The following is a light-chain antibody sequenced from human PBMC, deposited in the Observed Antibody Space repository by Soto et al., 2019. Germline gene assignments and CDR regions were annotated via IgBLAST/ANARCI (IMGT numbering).Light chain of an antibody. CDR3: QQYHDWPPLT. CDR1: QSVGAK. Sequence: EIVMTHAPSSVALAPWEVSTGCCRASQSVGAKLAWYQQRPGQAPRLLIHGASTRATGIPARFSGSRSGTEFTLTISSLQSEDSAVYYCQQYHDWPPLTFGGGTKVDI. J-gene: IGKJ4*01. CDR2: GAS. V-gene: IGKV3-15*01.